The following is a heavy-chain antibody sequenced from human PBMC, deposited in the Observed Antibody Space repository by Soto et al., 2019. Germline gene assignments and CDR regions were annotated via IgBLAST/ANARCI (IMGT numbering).Heavy chain of an antibody. CDR2: ISYDGSNK. Sequence: QVQLVESGGGVVQPGRSLRLSCAASGFTFSSYGMHWVRQAPGKGLEWVAVISYDGSNKYYADSVKGRFTISRDNSKNTLYLQMNRLRAEDTAVYYCARDRGIQLWFGLFDYWGQGTLITVSS. V-gene: IGHV3-30*03. CDR1: GFTFSSYG. D-gene: IGHD5-18*01. CDR3: ARDRGIQLWFGLFDY. J-gene: IGHJ4*02.